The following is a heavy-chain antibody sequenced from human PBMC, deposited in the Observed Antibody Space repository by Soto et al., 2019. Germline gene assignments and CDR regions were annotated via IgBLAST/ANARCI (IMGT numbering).Heavy chain of an antibody. V-gene: IGHV3-74*03. CDR1: GFTFGDYW. CDR3: ATAEVDY. J-gene: IGHJ4*02. CDR2: MTGDGRTT. Sequence: PGGSLRLCXAACGFTFGDYWMHWVRQPPGKGPEWVSRMTGDGRTTQYADSVKGRFTASRDNAKSTLYLQMNSLRAEDTAVYYCATAEVDYWGPGTLVTVSS.